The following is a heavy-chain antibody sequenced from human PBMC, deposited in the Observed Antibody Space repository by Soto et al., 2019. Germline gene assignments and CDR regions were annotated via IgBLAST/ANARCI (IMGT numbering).Heavy chain of an antibody. CDR3: AISTWSGSYFGMDV. D-gene: IGHD3-3*01. CDR1: GYTFSDYG. V-gene: IGHV1-18*04. Sequence: QVHLVQSGPEVKKPGASVKVSCKASGYTFSDYGMNWVRQDPGQGLEWLGWISSSNGYTKFAHKFQGRVTMTTDTPTTTVYMELRSLRSDDTAVYYCAISTWSGSYFGMDVWGQGTTVTVSS. CDR2: ISSSNGYT. J-gene: IGHJ6*02.